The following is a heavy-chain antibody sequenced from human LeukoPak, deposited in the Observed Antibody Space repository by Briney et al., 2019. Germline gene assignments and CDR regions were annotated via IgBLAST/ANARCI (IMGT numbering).Heavy chain of an antibody. D-gene: IGHD3-10*01. J-gene: IGHJ6*02. CDR2: IYTSGST. CDR1: GGSISSYY. V-gene: IGHV4-4*07. CDR3: ARDVPTMVRGTRRYYNYGMDV. Sequence: SETLSLTCTVSGGSISSYYWSWIRQPAGKGLEWIGRIYTSGSTNYNPSLKSRVTMSVDTSKNQFSLKLSSVTAADTAVYYCARDVPTMVRGTRRYYNYGMDVWGQGTTVTVS.